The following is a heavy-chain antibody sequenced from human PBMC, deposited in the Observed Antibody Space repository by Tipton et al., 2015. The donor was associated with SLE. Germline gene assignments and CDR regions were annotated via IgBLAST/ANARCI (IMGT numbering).Heavy chain of an antibody. CDR3: ARGGRYGYFDY. CDR2: IYSSGSS. CDR1: GGSISSYY. J-gene: IGHJ4*02. Sequence: TLSLTCNVSGGSISSYYWSWIRQPPGKGLQWIGYIYSSGSSNYNPSLKSRVTISVDTSKNQFSLKLSSVTAADTAVYYCARGGRYGYFDYWGQGTLVTVSS. V-gene: IGHV4-59*01. D-gene: IGHD3-16*01.